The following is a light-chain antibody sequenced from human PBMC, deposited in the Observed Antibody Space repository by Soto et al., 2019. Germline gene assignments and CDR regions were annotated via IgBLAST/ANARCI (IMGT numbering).Light chain of an antibody. CDR2: RTD. J-gene: IGLJ3*02. CDR3: TAWDGSLDGRV. Sequence: QSALTQPPSASGTPGQRVTISCSGIGSNIGTNTVNWYQQLPGTAPKLLSYRTDHRPAGTPDRFSGSKSGTSASLDISGLQSDDEADYYCTAWDGSLDGRVFGGGTKLTVL. CDR1: GSNIGTNT. V-gene: IGLV1-44*01.